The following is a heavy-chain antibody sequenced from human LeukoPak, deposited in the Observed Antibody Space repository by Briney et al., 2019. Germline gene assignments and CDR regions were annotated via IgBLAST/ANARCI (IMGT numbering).Heavy chain of an antibody. CDR1: GYTFSSYG. J-gene: IGHJ4*02. CDR3: ARDQGIYNHRIIGS. Sequence: ASVKVSCKASGYTFSSYGISWVRQAPGQGLEWMGWISAYNGNTNFAQEFQGRVTMTTDTSTSTASMELRSLRSDDTAVYYCARDQGIYNHRIIGSWGQGTLVTVSS. V-gene: IGHV1-18*01. D-gene: IGHD1-20*01. CDR2: ISAYNGNT.